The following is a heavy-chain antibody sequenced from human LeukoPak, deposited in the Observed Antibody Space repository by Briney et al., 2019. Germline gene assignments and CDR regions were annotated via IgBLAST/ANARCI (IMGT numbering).Heavy chain of an antibody. D-gene: IGHD3-9*01. CDR1: GFTFSSYD. CDR3: ARGLGYYDILTGLTDAFDI. Sequence: GGSLRLSCAASGFTFSSYDMHWVRQATGKGLECVSAIGTAGDTYYPGSVKGRFTISRENAKNSLYLQMNSLRAGDTAVYYCARGLGYYDILTGLTDAFDIWGQGTMVTVSS. J-gene: IGHJ3*02. V-gene: IGHV3-13*01. CDR2: IGTAGDT.